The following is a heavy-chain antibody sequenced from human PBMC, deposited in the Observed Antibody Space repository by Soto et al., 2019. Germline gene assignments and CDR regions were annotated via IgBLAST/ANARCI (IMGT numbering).Heavy chain of an antibody. CDR3: TKGRDGSSAYDYYGMAA. Sequence: TLGLSCAASGFIFDDYAIHWVRLAPGQGLGCVCVIRRNSGSLGYANSVTVRFTIARHNAKRALYLQMNSMIAEHTALYYCTKGRDGSSAYDYYGMAAWGQGTRVTVS. D-gene: IGHD3-16*01. CDR1: GFIFDDYA. CDR2: IRRNSGSL. J-gene: IGHJ6*02. V-gene: IGHV3-9*01.